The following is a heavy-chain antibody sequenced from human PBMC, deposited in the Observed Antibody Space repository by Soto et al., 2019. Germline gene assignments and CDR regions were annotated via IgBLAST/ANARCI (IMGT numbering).Heavy chain of an antibody. D-gene: IGHD3-22*01. CDR3: APGRSGYDFDY. Sequence: PGGSLRLSCAASGFTFSSYAMRWVRQAPGKGLEWGAAISGSGGSTYYADSVKGRFTISRDNSKNTLYLQMNSLRAEDTAVYYCAPGRSGYDFDYGGQGTPVTVSS. V-gene: IGHV3-23*01. CDR2: ISGSGGST. CDR1: GFTFSSYA. J-gene: IGHJ4*02.